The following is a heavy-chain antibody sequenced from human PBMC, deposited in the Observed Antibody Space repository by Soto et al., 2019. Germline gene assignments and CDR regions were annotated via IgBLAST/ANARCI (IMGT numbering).Heavy chain of an antibody. J-gene: IGHJ5*02. CDR3: AREAGVRYPFDP. CDR1: GASMSSNY. V-gene: IGHV4-59*01. Sequence: QVQLQESGPGLVKASETLSLTCTVSGASMSSNYWSWIRQPPGKGLEWIGNIYYSGSTNYNPSLKIRVTISVDTSKNQFSLRLSSVTAADTAMYYCAREAGVRYPFDPWGQGTLVTVSS. CDR2: IYYSGST. D-gene: IGHD3-9*01.